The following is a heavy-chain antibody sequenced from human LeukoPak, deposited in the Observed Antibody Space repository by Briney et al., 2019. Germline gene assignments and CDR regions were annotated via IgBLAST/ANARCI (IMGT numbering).Heavy chain of an antibody. D-gene: IGHD2-2*01. Sequence: GGSLRLSCAASGFTFSSYSMNWVRQAPGKGLEWVSSISSSSSYIYYADSVKGRFTISRDNAKNSLYLQMNSLRAEDTAVYYCARVSDQLLYYYCYYMDVWGKGTTVTVSS. CDR3: ARVSDQLLYYYCYYMDV. CDR2: ISSSSSYI. J-gene: IGHJ6*03. CDR1: GFTFSSYS. V-gene: IGHV3-21*01.